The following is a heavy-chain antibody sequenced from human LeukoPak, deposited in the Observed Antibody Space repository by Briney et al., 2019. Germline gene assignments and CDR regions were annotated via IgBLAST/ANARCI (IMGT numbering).Heavy chain of an antibody. J-gene: IGHJ5*02. Sequence: ASVKVSCKASGYTSTGYYMHWVRQAPGQGLEWMGRINPNSGGTNYAQKFQGRVTMTRDTSISTAYMELSRLRSDDTAVYYCARVAKKEDWFDPWGQGTLVTVSS. CDR2: INPNSGGT. CDR1: GYTSTGYY. V-gene: IGHV1-2*06. CDR3: ARVAKKEDWFDP. D-gene: IGHD2-21*01.